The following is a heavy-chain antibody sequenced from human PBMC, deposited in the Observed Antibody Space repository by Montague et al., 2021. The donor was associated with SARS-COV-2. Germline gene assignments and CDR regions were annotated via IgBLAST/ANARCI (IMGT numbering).Heavy chain of an antibody. D-gene: IGHD3-16*02. V-gene: IGHV2-5*02. Sequence: PALVTPTQTLTLTCTVSGFSLTSSGEGVGWIRQPPGKALEWLALIYWDEDKRYSPSLKNRLVVTNGSAKNQVVLTVINMDPADTGTYYCAHISKLARVRWFDPWGQGTLVTVSS. CDR3: AHISKLARVRWFDP. CDR1: GFSLTSSGEG. CDR2: IYWDEDK. J-gene: IGHJ5*02.